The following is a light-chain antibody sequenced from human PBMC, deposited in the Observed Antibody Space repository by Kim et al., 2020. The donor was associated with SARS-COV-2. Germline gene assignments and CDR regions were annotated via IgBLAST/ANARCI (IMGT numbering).Light chain of an antibody. V-gene: IGKV3-15*01. CDR1: QSVSSN. Sequence: SPGERATLSCRAGQSVSSNLAWYQQKPGQAPRLLIYGASTRATGIPARFSGSGSGTEFTLTISNLQSEDFAVYYCQQYNNWPPWTFGQGTKVDIK. J-gene: IGKJ1*01. CDR2: GAS. CDR3: QQYNNWPPWT.